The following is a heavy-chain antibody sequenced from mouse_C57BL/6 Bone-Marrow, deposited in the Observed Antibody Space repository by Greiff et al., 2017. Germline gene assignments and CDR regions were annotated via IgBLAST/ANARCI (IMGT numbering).Heavy chain of an antibody. V-gene: IGHV1-72*01. CDR2: FDPNSGGT. J-gene: IGHJ3*01. CDR3: ARAPYYSNYEFAY. CDR1: GYTFTSYW. D-gene: IGHD2-5*01. Sequence: QVQLQQPGAELVKPGASVKLSCKASGYTFTSYWMHWVKQRPGRGLEWIGRFDPNSGGTKYNEKFKSKATLTVDKPSSTAYMQLSSLTSEDSAVYYCARAPYYSNYEFAYWGQGTLVTVSA.